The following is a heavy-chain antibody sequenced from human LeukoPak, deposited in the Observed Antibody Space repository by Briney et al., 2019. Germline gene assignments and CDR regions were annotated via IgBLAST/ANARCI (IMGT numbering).Heavy chain of an antibody. CDR1: GFTFSKYW. V-gene: IGHV3-7*01. CDR2: INQDGSEK. Sequence: GGSLRLSCAASGFTFSKYWMNWVRQAPGKGLEWVANINQDGSEKHYVDSVKGRFTISRDNAKNSLYLQMNSLRAEDTAVYYCARDWSVDYWGQGTLVTVSS. J-gene: IGHJ4*02. CDR3: ARDWSVDY.